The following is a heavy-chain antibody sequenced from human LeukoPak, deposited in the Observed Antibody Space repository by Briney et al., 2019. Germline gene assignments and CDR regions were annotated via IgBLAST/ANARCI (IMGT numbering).Heavy chain of an antibody. V-gene: IGHV3-9*01. CDR2: ISWNSGSI. Sequence: GGSLRLSCAASGFTFDDYAMHWVRQAPGKGLEWVSGISWNSGSICYADSVKGRFTISRDNAKNSLYLQMNSLRAEDTALYYCAKSDCSSTSCPTFDYWGQGTLVTVSS. J-gene: IGHJ4*02. CDR1: GFTFDDYA. CDR3: AKSDCSSTSCPTFDY. D-gene: IGHD2-2*01.